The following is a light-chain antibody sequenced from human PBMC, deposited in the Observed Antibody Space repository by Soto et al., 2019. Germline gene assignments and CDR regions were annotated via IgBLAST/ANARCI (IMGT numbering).Light chain of an antibody. CDR2: DVF. CDR3: CSYAGNYTFV. J-gene: IGLJ1*01. Sequence: QSALTQPHSVSGSPGQSVTISCTGTSSDVGGYNYVSWYQQHPGKVPKIMIYDVFKRPSGVPDRFSGSKSGNTASLTISGLQAEDEADYYCCSYAGNYTFVFAPGTQLTVL. V-gene: IGLV2-11*01. CDR1: SSDVGGYNY.